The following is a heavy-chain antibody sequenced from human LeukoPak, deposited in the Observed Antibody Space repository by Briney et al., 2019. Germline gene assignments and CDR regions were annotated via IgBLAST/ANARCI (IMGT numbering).Heavy chain of an antibody. CDR2: IKQDGSEK. CDR3: ARDGTHYDFWSGYYPSLINFDY. Sequence: PGGSLRLSCAASGFTFSSYWMSWVRQAPGKGLEWVANIKQDGSEKYYVDSVKGRFTISRDNAKNSLYLQMNSLRAEDTAVYYCARDGTHYDFWSGYYPSLINFDYWGQGTLVTVSS. J-gene: IGHJ4*02. D-gene: IGHD3-3*01. V-gene: IGHV3-7*01. CDR1: GFTFSSYW.